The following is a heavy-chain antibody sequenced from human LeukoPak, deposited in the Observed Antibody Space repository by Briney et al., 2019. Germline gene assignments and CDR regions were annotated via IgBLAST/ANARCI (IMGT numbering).Heavy chain of an antibody. V-gene: IGHV3-23*01. CDR2: ISGSGGST. CDR1: GFTSSIYG. Sequence: GGSLRLSCAASGFTSSIYGMGWVRQAPGKGLEWVSAISGSGGSTYYADSVKGRFTISRDNSKNTLYLQMNSLRAEDTAVYYCAKDFQNGVGATYFDYWGQGTPVTVSS. CDR3: AKDFQNGVGATYFDY. J-gene: IGHJ4*02. D-gene: IGHD1-26*01.